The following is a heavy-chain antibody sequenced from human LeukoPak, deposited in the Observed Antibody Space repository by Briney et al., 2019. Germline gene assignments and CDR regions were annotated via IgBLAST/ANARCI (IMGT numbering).Heavy chain of an antibody. D-gene: IGHD3-10*01. Sequence: PSETLSLTCSVSGDSISDDYWSWIRQPPGRGLEWIAYVYGSRGTSYNPSFGSRLTISADTSKNELSLQLRSVNAADTAVYYCARYPIYGSGTSSGFDVWGQGTMVTVSS. CDR2: VYGSRGT. CDR3: ARYPIYGSGTSSGFDV. V-gene: IGHV4-59*08. J-gene: IGHJ3*01. CDR1: GDSISDDY.